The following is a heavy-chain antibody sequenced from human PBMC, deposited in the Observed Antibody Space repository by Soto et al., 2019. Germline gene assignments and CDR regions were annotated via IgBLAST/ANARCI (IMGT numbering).Heavy chain of an antibody. V-gene: IGHV1-58*01. Sequence: SVKGSCKASGFTFTSSAVQWGRHARGQRLEWTGWIVVGSGNTNYAQKFQERVTITRDMSTSTAYMELSSLRSEDTAVYYCAADYRNYDFWSGYPLESDMGVWSQGSTVTVS. CDR3: AADYRNYDFWSGYPLESDMGV. CDR1: GFTFTSSA. CDR2: IVVGSGNT. D-gene: IGHD3-3*01. J-gene: IGHJ6*02.